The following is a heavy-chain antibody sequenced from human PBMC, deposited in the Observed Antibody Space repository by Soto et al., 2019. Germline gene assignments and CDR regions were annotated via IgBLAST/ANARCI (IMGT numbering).Heavy chain of an antibody. CDR2: IYKSGST. Sequence: SETLSLTCTVSGDSITSGYYFWSWIRQRPGKSLEWIGNIYKSGSTYYNPSLESRITISVDTSKNQFSLKLTSVTAADTAVYYCARKGHRSGCLGYWGQGTLVTVSS. CDR1: GDSITSGYYF. D-gene: IGHD6-19*01. V-gene: IGHV4-31*03. CDR3: ARKGHRSGCLGY. J-gene: IGHJ4*02.